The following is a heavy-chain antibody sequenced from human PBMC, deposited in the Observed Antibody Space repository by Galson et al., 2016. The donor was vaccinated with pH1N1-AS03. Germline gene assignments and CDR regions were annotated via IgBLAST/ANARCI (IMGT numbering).Heavy chain of an antibody. CDR1: GYTFTSYY. Sequence: SVKVSCKASGYTFTSYYIHWVRQAPGQGRGWMGIINPSDGNTNYAQRFQGRVTMTRDTSTSTVYMELSSLRSDDTAVYYCARVSAGLTGYYYAMAVWGQGTTVTVSS. V-gene: IGHV1-46*01. D-gene: IGHD4/OR15-4a*01. CDR2: INPSDGNT. J-gene: IGHJ6*02. CDR3: ARVSAGLTGYYYAMAV.